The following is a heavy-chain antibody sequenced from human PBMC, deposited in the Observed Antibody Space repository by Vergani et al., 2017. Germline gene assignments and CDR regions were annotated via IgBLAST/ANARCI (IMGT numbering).Heavy chain of an antibody. CDR1: GYTLTELS. CDR2: FDPEDGEP. D-gene: IGHD2-2*01. J-gene: IGHJ6*02. V-gene: IGHV1-24*01. Sequence: QVQLVQSGAEVKKPGASVKVSCNVSGYTLTELSMHWVRQAPGKGLEWMGGFDPEDGEPIYAQKFQGRVTMTEDTSTDTAYMGLSSLRSEDTAVYYCATDRSRVYYYVMDVWGQGTTVTVSS. CDR3: ATDRSRVYYYVMDV.